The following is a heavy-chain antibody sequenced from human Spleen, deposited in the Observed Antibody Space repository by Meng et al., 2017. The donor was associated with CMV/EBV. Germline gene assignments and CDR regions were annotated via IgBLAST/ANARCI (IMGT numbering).Heavy chain of an antibody. CDR2: ISYDASDK. D-gene: IGHD3-22*01. V-gene: IGHV3-30-3*01. J-gene: IGHJ4*02. Sequence: GESLKISCGASGFDFGSYAMHWVRQAPGKGLEWVAIISYDASDKYYADSVKGRLTISRDNSEKTLYLQLSRLKAEDTAVYYCARSGNYYECGIYFEVIDHWGQGRLVTVSS. CDR3: ARSGNYYECGIYFEVIDH. CDR1: GFDFGSYA.